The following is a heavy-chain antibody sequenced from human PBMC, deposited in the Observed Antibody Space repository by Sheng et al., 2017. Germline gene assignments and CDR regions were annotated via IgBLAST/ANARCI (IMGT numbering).Heavy chain of an antibody. CDR2: IYHSGST. CDR3: ARGSDSNYGWFDPR. CDR1: GYSISSGYY. D-gene: IGHD4-4*01. Sequence: QVQLQESGPGLVKPSETLSLTCTVSGYSISSGYYWGWIRQPPGKGLEWIGSIYHSGSTYYNPSLKSRVTISVDTSKNQFSLKLSSVTAADTAVYYCARGSDSNYGWFDPRGAREPWSPSP. V-gene: IGHV4-38-2*02. J-gene: IGHJ5*02.